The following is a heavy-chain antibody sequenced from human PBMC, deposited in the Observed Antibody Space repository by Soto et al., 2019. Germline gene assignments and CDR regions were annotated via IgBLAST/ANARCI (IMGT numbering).Heavy chain of an antibody. J-gene: IGHJ6*02. CDR1: GYIFVNYG. D-gene: IGHD3-16*01. CDR2: ISPYTGNT. Sequence: ASVKVSFKGPGYIFVNYGIAWVRQAPGQGLEWMGWISPYTGNTHSATKVQGRLTMTTDTSTSTAYMDLGSLTSDDTAVYYCVMVDNYVTPTPQDVWGQGTTVTVSS. V-gene: IGHV1-18*01. CDR3: VMVDNYVTPTPQDV.